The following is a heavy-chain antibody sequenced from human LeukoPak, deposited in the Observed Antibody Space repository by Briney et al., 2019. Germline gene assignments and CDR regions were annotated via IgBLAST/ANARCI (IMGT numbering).Heavy chain of an antibody. CDR1: GGSISSYY. V-gene: IGHV4-59*01. J-gene: IGHJ5*02. CDR2: IYYSGST. CDR3: ARTYYDILTGYYHSWFDP. Sequence: SETLSLTCTVFGGSISSYYWSWIRQPPGKGLEWIGYIYYSGSTNYNPSLKGRVTISVDTSKNQFSLKLSSVTAADTAVYYCARTYYDILTGYYHSWFDPWGQGTLVTVSS. D-gene: IGHD3-9*01.